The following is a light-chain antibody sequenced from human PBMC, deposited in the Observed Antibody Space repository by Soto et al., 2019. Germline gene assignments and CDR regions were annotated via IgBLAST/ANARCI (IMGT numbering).Light chain of an antibody. Sequence: EIVLTQSPGTLSLSAGDRATLSCRASQSISSSSLSWYPQHPGQAPRLLIYGASTRATGIPERFRGSGSRKGLSLTVNILHPADFARYYCQQYGSSGSFGQEPRVDIK. CDR2: GAS. CDR3: QQYGSSGS. CDR1: QSISSSS. V-gene: IGKV3-20*01. J-gene: IGKJ1*01.